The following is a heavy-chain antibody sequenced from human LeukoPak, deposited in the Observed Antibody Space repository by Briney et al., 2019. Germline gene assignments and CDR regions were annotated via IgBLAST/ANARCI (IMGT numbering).Heavy chain of an antibody. V-gene: IGHV3-66*01. CDR1: GFTVSSNY. Sequence: GGSLRLSCAASGFTVSSNYMSWVRQAPGKGLEWVSVIYSGGSTYYADSVKGRFTISRDNSKNTLYLQMNSLRAEDTAVYYCARDRGYYDSSGHFDYWGQGTLVTVSS. CDR3: ARDRGYYDSSGHFDY. CDR2: IYSGGST. J-gene: IGHJ4*02. D-gene: IGHD3-22*01.